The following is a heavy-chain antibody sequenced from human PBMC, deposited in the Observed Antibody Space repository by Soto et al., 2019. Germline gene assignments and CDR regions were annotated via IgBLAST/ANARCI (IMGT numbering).Heavy chain of an antibody. D-gene: IGHD3-22*01. CDR3: ARPIQFYFDTSAQSAWFDP. CDR1: GYTFNRYG. V-gene: IGHV1-18*01. J-gene: IGHJ5*02. Sequence: ASVKVSCKASGYTFNRYGISWVRQAPGQGLEWMGWISAYNGDTGYAQKLQGRVTMTRDTSTSTVYMELRSLRSDDTAVYYCARPIQFYFDTSAQSAWFDPCGQGTLVTVSS. CDR2: ISAYNGDT.